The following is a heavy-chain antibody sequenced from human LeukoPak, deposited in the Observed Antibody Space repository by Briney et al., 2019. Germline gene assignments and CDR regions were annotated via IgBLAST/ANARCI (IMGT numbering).Heavy chain of an antibody. CDR1: GGSTSSSSYY. Sequence: SETLSLTCTVSGGSTSSSSYYWGWIRQPPGTGLEWIGSIYYSGSTYYNPSLKSRVTISVDTSKNQFSLKLSSVTAADTAVYYCASVLLGPDAFDIWGQGTMVTVSS. CDR2: IYYSGST. D-gene: IGHD2-8*02. CDR3: ASVLLGPDAFDI. J-gene: IGHJ3*02. V-gene: IGHV4-39*01.